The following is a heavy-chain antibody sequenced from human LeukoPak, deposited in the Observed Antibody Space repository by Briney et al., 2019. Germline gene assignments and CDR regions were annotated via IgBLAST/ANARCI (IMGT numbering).Heavy chain of an antibody. V-gene: IGHV3-74*01. J-gene: IGHJ4*02. Sequence: PGGSLRLSCAASGFTFSSAWMHWVRQAPGKGLVWVGRISTDRSSTSYADSVKGRFTISRDNAKNTLYLQMNSLRAEDTAVYYCVRWATSYDFWGQGTLVTVSS. CDR1: GFTFSSAW. CDR2: ISTDRSST. D-gene: IGHD3-10*01. CDR3: VRWATSYDF.